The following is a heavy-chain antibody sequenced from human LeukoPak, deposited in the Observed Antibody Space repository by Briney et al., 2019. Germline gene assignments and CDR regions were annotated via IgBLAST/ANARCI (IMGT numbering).Heavy chain of an antibody. CDR1: GGSISSSSYY. CDR3: ARGMTTVVTFDAFDI. Sequence: PSETLSLTCTVSGGSISSSSYYWGWIRQPPGKGLEWIGSIYYSGSTYYNPSLKSRVTISVDTSKNQFSLKLSSVTAADTAVCYCARGMTTVVTFDAFDIWGQGQWSPSLQ. CDR2: IYYSGST. D-gene: IGHD4-23*01. V-gene: IGHV4-39*01. J-gene: IGHJ3*02.